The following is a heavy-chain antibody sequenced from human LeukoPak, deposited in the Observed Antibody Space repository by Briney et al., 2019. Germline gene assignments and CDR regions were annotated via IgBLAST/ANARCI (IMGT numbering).Heavy chain of an antibody. CDR3: VKDQSKWLVLGYFQH. Sequence: GGSLRLSCSAPGFTFSSYAMHWVRQAPGKGLKYFSAISSNGGSTYYADSVKGRFTISRDNSKNTLYLQMSSLRAEDTAVYYCVKDQSKWLVLGYFQHWGQGTLVTVSS. V-gene: IGHV3-64D*06. D-gene: IGHD6-19*01. J-gene: IGHJ1*01. CDR1: GFTFSSYA. CDR2: ISSNGGST.